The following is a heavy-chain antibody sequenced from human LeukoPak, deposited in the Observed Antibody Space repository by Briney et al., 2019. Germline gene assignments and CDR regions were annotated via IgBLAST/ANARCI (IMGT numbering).Heavy chain of an antibody. Sequence: GGSLRLSCAASGFTFSTYNMNWVRQAPGKGLEWVSYISSSSDTIYYADSVRGRFTISRDNAKNSLDLQMNGLRVEDTAVYYCARDRWELLNPAIVDYWGQGTLVTVSS. D-gene: IGHD1-26*01. CDR3: ARDRWELLNPAIVDY. CDR2: ISSSSDTI. J-gene: IGHJ4*02. V-gene: IGHV3-48*01. CDR1: GFTFSTYN.